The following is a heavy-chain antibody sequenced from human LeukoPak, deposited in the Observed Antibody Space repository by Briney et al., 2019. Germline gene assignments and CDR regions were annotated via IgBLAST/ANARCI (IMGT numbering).Heavy chain of an antibody. J-gene: IGHJ4*02. V-gene: IGHV1-2*02. D-gene: IGHD6-13*01. CDR2: INPNSGGT. CDR3: ARDQSAGIDY. CDR1: GGTFSSYA. Sequence: ASVKVSCKASGGTFSSYAISWVRQAPGQGLEWMGWINPNSGGTNYAQKFQGRVTMTRDTSISTAYMELSRLRSDDTAVYYCARDQSAGIDYWGQGTLVTVSS.